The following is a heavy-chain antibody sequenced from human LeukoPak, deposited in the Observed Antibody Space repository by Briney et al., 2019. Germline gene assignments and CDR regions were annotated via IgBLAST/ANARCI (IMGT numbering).Heavy chain of an antibody. CDR1: GFTFSSYG. V-gene: IGHV3-30*03. CDR2: ISYDGSNK. J-gene: IGHJ4*02. CDR3: ARDSSDSGSYRDFDY. Sequence: GRSLRLSCAASGFTFSSYGMHWVRQAPGKGLEWVAVISYDGSNKYYADSVKGRFTISRDNSKNTLYLQMNSLRAEDTAVYYCARDSSDSGSYRDFDYWGQGTLVTVSS. D-gene: IGHD1-26*01.